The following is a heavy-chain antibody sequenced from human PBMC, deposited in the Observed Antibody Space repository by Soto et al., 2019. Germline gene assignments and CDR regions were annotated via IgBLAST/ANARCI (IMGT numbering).Heavy chain of an antibody. CDR3: ARLAGYNWNYFDY. CDR2: IYYSGST. V-gene: IGHV4-39*01. D-gene: IGHD1-20*01. CDR1: GGSISSSSYY. Sequence: PSETLSLTCTVSGGSISSSSYYWGWIRQPPGKGLEWIGSIYYSGSTYYNPSLKSRVTISVDTSKNQFSLKLSSVTAADTAVYYCARLAGYNWNYFDYWGQGTLVTVS. J-gene: IGHJ4*02.